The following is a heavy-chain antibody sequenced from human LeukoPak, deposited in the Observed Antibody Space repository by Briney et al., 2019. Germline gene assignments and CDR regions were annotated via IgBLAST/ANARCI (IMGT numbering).Heavy chain of an antibody. V-gene: IGHV4-34*01. CDR1: GGSFSGYY. CDR2: INLRGST. Sequence: SETLSLTCAVYGGSFSGYYWTWIRQSASKGLEWLGEINLRGSTTYHPSHKSRVSLSLDPSKSQVSLRLHSVTAADTAVYYCARGGVYMSAAWYRRDYYNMDVWGTGTAVTASS. J-gene: IGHJ6*03. CDR3: ARGGVYMSAAWYRRDYYNMDV. D-gene: IGHD6-13*01.